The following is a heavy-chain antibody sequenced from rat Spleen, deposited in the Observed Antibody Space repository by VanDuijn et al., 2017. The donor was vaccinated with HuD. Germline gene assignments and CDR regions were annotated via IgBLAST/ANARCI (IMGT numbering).Heavy chain of an antibody. V-gene: IGHV5-27*01. CDR3: TRHRPGNNWFAY. J-gene: IGHJ3*01. CDR2: ISTGGGST. CDR1: GFTFSNYY. Sequence: EVQLVESGGGLVQPGRSLKLSCAASGFTFSNYYMAWVRQAPTKGLEWVAYISTGGGSTYYRDSVKGRFTISRDNAKSTLYLQMDSLRSEDTATYYCTRHRPGNNWFAYWGQGTLVTVSS. D-gene: IGHD1-12*02.